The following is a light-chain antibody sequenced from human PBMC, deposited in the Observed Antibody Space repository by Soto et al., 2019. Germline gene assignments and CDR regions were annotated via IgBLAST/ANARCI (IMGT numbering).Light chain of an antibody. J-gene: IGKJ1*01. CDR3: QQSYSTTWT. V-gene: IGKV1-39*01. Sequence: DIQITQSPSSLSASVGYRVTITCRASQSISSYLNWYQQKPVKAHKLLIYAASILQSGVPSRFNNSGSETDITLIISSQKPEAFATYYCQQSYSTTWTLGQGTKVEIK. CDR2: AAS. CDR1: QSISSY.